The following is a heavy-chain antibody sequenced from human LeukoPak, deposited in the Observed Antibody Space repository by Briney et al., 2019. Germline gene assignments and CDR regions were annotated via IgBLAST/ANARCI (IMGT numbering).Heavy chain of an antibody. Sequence: ASVKVSCKASGYTFTGYYMHWVRQAPGQGLEWMGWINPNSGGTNYAQKFQGRVTMTRDTSISTAYMELSRLRSDDTAVYYCARDLSYYGSGSYYFDHWGQGTLVTVSS. J-gene: IGHJ4*02. V-gene: IGHV1-2*02. D-gene: IGHD3-10*01. CDR2: INPNSGGT. CDR1: GYTFTGYY. CDR3: ARDLSYYGSGSYYFDH.